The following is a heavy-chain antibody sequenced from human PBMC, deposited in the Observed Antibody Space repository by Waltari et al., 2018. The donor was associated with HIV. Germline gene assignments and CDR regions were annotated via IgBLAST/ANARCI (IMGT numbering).Heavy chain of an antibody. J-gene: IGHJ4*02. CDR3: ATKGGGSGSFDYFDY. V-gene: IGHV3-30*04. CDR1: GFTLSHFV. CDR2: QSESGQTE. D-gene: IGHD3-22*01. Sequence: QVQLVESGGGVVQPGTSLRLSCAASGFTLSHFVIHWVRQAPGKGREWVEVQSESGQTEYYADSVRGRFTISRDNSKNTVYLHMSSLRASDTAVYYCATKGGGSGSFDYFDYWGQGTLLTVSS.